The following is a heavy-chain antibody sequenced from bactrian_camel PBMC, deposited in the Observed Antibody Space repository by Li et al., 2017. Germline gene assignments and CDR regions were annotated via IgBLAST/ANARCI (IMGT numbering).Heavy chain of an antibody. Sequence: HVQLVESGGGSVQIGGSLELSCAATGVTDFDSITCMGWFRQAPGKDRERVASAYTGDGNAYYADSVKGRFTVSHDNDKNTAYLQMNSLKPEDTAMYYCATHFTAGGWACTLRENEYDSWGQGTQVTVS. J-gene: IGHJ4*01. D-gene: IGHD5*01. V-gene: IGHV3S54*01. CDR1: GVTDFDSITC. CDR3: ATHFTAGGWACTLRENEYDS. CDR2: AYTGDGNA.